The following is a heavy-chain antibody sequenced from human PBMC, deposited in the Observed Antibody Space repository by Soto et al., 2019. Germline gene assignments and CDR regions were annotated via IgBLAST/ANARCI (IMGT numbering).Heavy chain of an antibody. CDR1: GGSFSGYY. CDR3: ARGRLYCSGGSCYGRYFDY. V-gene: IGHV4-34*01. D-gene: IGHD2-15*01. CDR2: INHSGST. J-gene: IGHJ4*02. Sequence: QVQLQQWGAGLLKPSETLSLTCAVYGGSFSGYYWSWIRQPPGKGLEWIGEINHSGSTNYNPSLKSRVTISVDTSKTQFSLKLSSVTAADTAVYYCARGRLYCSGGSCYGRYFDYWGQGTLVTVSS.